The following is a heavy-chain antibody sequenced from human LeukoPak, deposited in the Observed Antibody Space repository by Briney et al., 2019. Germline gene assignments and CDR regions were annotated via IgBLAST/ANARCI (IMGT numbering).Heavy chain of an antibody. CDR2: ISGSGDST. V-gene: IGHV3-23*01. Sequence: GGSLRLSCAASGFTFSYYAMSWVRKAPGRGLEWVSVISGSGDSTSNADSVRGRFTISRDNSKNTLYLQMNSLRAEDTAVYYCAKDGSGSYWQLYFDYWGQGTLVTVSS. CDR3: AKDGSGSYWQLYFDY. D-gene: IGHD3-10*01. CDR1: GFTFSYYA. J-gene: IGHJ4*02.